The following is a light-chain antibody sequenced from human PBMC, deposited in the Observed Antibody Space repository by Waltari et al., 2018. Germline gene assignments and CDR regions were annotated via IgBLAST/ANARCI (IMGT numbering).Light chain of an antibody. CDR2: AAS. Sequence: DIQLTQSPSFLSASVGDRVTITCRASQGISSSLAWYHQKPGKAPKLLIYAASTLQSGVPSRFSGSESGTEFTLTISSLQPEDFATYYCQQSNSYPITFGQGTRLEIK. CDR1: QGISSS. V-gene: IGKV1-9*01. CDR3: QQSNSYPIT. J-gene: IGKJ5*01.